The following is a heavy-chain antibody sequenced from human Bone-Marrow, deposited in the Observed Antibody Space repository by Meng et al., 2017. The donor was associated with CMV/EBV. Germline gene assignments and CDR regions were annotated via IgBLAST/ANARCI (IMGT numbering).Heavy chain of an antibody. CDR3: ARDRDIAVAGTPHWFHP. CDR2: IYHSGST. J-gene: IGHJ5*02. V-gene: IGHV4-38-2*02. D-gene: IGHD6-19*01. CDR1: GYSISSGYY. Sequence: SETLSLTCTVSGYSISSGYYWGWIRQPPGKGLEWIGSIYHSGSTYYNPSLKSRVTISVDTSKNQFSLKLSSVTAADTAVYYCARDRDIAVAGTPHWFHPWGQGTLVTVSS.